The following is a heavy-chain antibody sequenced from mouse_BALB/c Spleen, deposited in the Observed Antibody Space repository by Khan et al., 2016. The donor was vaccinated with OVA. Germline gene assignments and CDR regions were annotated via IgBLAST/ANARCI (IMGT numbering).Heavy chain of an antibody. CDR3: TREEVLNYFDY. J-gene: IGHJ2*01. Sequence: QMQLQVSGAELVRPGTSVRLSCKSSGFFFTSYWIPWVKQRSGQGLEWLAQIYPGSDNTYYNEKFTYKATLTADKSSRPAYLQLSSLKSDTSAVFFITREEVLNYFDYWGQGTTLTVSS. CDR1: GFFFTSYW. CDR2: IYPGSDNT. V-gene: IGHV1-62-1*01. D-gene: IGHD1-2*01.